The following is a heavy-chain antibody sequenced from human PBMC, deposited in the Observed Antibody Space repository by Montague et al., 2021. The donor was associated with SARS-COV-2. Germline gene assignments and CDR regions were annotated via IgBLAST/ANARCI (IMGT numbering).Heavy chain of an antibody. D-gene: IGHD3-16*01. CDR2: IYYSGNT. V-gene: IGHV4-59*01. J-gene: IGHJ2*01. Sequence: SETLSLTCSVSGGSISGYYWSWVRRPPGKGLEWIGYIYYSGNTKYNPSLKSRVSISVDTSKNQFSLRLSSVTAADTAVYYCAREDRIELWQTNWYFGLWGRGTLVTVSS. CDR3: AREDRIELWQTNWYFGL. CDR1: GGSISGYY.